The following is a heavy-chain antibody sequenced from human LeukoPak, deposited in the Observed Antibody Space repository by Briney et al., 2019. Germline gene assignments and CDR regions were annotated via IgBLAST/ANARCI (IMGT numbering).Heavy chain of an antibody. D-gene: IGHD6-19*01. Sequence: SQTLSLTCTVSGGSISSGGYYWSWIRQPPGKGLEWIGYIYHSGSTYYSPSLKSRATISVDTSKNQFSLKLSSVTAADTAMYYCAREEAGFFGPLLPDQWGQGTLVTVSS. J-gene: IGHJ4*02. CDR1: GGSISSGGYY. CDR2: IYHSGST. V-gene: IGHV4-30-2*01. CDR3: AREEAGFFGPLLPDQ.